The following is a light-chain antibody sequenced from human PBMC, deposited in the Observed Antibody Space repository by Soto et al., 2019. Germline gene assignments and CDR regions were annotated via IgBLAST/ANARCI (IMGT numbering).Light chain of an antibody. CDR2: DAS. CDR3: QQRSNWSVT. CDR1: QSVSSY. Sequence: EIVLTQSPATLSLSPGERATLSCRASQSVSSYLAWYQQEPGQAPRLLIYDASNRATGIPARFSGSGSGTDFTLTISSLEPEDFAVYYCQQRSNWSVTFGPGTKVDIK. V-gene: IGKV3-11*01. J-gene: IGKJ3*01.